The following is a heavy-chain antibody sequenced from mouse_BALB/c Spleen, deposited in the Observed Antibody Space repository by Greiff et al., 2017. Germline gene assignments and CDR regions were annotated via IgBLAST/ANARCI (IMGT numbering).Heavy chain of an antibody. CDR1: GYAFSSYW. CDR2: IYPGDGDT. D-gene: IGHD1-2*01. CDR3: ARALLHYFDY. J-gene: IGHJ2*01. V-gene: IGHV1-80*01. Sequence: VKLQESGAELVRPGSSVKISCKASGYAFSSYWMNWVKQRPGQGLEWIGQIYPGDGDTNYNGKFKGKATLTADKSSSTAYMQLSSLTSEDSAVYFCARALLHYFDYGGQGTTLTVSS.